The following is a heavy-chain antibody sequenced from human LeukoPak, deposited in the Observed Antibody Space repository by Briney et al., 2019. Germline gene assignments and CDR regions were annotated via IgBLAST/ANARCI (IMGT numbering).Heavy chain of an antibody. J-gene: IGHJ4*02. CDR1: GFMFSSYG. CDR3: ARDLGYTDY. D-gene: IGHD5-24*01. Sequence: PGRSLRISCAASGFMFSSYGMHWVRQAPGKGLEWVAAIWYDGSNKYYADSVKGRFSISRDNSKNTLYLQMNSLRAEDAAVYYCARDLGYTDYWGQGTLVTVSS. CDR2: IWYDGSNK. V-gene: IGHV3-33*01.